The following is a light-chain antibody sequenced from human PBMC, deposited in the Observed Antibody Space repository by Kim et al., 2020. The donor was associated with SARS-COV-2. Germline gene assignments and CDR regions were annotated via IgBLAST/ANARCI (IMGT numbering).Light chain of an antibody. CDR3: QQYYAAPWT. J-gene: IGKJ1*01. CDR1: QSSLYSSNNKTY. V-gene: IGKV4-1*01. CDR2: WAS. Sequence: ATVNCKSSQSSLYSSNNKTYLAWYQQKPGQPPKLLIYWASTRESGVPDRFSGSGSGTDFTLSISSLQAEDVAVYYCQQYYAAPWTFGQGTKVDIK.